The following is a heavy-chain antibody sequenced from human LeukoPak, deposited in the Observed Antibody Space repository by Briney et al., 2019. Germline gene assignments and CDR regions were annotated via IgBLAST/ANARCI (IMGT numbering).Heavy chain of an antibody. CDR2: ISSSSSYI. CDR3: AKDTALYYYYYYGMDV. J-gene: IGHJ6*02. D-gene: IGHD2-21*02. CDR1: GFTFSSYS. Sequence: GGSLRLSCAASGFTFSSYSMNWVRQAPGKGLEWVSSISSSSSYIYYADSVKGRFTISRDNAKNSLYLQMNSLRAEDTAVYYCAKDTALYYYYYYGMDVWGQGTTVTVSS. V-gene: IGHV3-21*01.